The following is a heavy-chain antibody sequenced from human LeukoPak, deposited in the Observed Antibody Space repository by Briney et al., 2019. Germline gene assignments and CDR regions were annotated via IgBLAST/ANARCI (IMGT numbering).Heavy chain of an antibody. CDR3: ATAKEALSSSWYLSVDY. V-gene: IGHV3-30*03. J-gene: IGHJ4*02. D-gene: IGHD6-13*01. Sequence: GGSLRLSCSASGFTFSSYGMHWVRQAPGKGLEWVTVISYDGSYKYYADSVKGRFTISRDNSKNTLYLQMSSLRTEDTAVYYCATAKEALSSSWYLSVDYWGQGTLVTVSS. CDR2: ISYDGSYK. CDR1: GFTFSSYG.